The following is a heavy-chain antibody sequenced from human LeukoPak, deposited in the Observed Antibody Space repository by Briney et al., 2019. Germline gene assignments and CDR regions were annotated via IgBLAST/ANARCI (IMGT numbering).Heavy chain of an antibody. J-gene: IGHJ4*02. D-gene: IGHD6-13*01. CDR2: VASDGNDK. CDR3: ARDNTIGAADYYFDY. V-gene: IGHV3-30*04. Sequence: PGGSLRLSCAASGFTFSRYAMHWVRQAPGKGLEWVAVVASDGNDKHHADSVKGRFTISRDNSKNTLNLQMNSLRADDTAVYYCARDNTIGAADYYFDYWGQGTLVTVSS. CDR1: GFTFSRYA.